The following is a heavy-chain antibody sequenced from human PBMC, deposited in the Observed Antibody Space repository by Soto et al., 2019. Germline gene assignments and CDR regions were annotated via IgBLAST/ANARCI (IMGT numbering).Heavy chain of an antibody. CDR3: ARVPIGMSGTYYFDY. J-gene: IGHJ4*02. CDR1: GDSISSGTYY. V-gene: IGHV4-31*11. CDR2: IYYNERP. Sequence: SETLSLTCAVAGDSISSGTYYWSWIRQFPGKGLEWIGYIYYNERPYYNPPLESRVSISIDTSKNRLSLRLNSVTAADTAVYYCARVPIGMSGTYYFDYWGQGALVTVSS. D-gene: IGHD1-26*01.